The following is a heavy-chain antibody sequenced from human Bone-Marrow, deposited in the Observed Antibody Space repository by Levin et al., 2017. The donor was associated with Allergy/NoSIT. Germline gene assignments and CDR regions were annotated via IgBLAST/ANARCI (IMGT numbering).Heavy chain of an antibody. Sequence: SQTLSLTCAISGDRLSSTGVAWNWIRQSPSRGLEWLGRTYYRSKWYNDYAPSVKSRITINPDTSQSHFSLQLNSLIPEDTAVYYCARGRNNAFDIWGQGTIVTVSS. V-gene: IGHV6-1*01. D-gene: IGHD1-14*01. J-gene: IGHJ3*02. CDR3: ARGRNNAFDI. CDR2: TYYRSKWYN. CDR1: GDRLSSTGVA.